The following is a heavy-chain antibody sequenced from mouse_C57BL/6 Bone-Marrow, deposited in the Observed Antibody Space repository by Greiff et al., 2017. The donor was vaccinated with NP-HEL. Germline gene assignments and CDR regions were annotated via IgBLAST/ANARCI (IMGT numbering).Heavy chain of an antibody. CDR3: ARIRPYYYGSSYAMDY. CDR1: GFSLSTFGMG. D-gene: IGHD1-1*01. J-gene: IGHJ4*01. V-gene: IGHV8-8*01. CDR2: IWWDDDK. Sequence: QVTLKVSGPGILQPSQTLSLTCSFSGFSLSTFGMGVGWIRQPSGKGLEWLAHIWWDDDKYYNPALKSRLTISKDTSKNQVFLKIANVATADTATYYCARIRPYYYGSSYAMDYWGQGTSVTVSS.